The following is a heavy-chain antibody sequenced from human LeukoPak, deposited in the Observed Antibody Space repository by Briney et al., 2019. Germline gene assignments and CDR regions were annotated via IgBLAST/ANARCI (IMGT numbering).Heavy chain of an antibody. CDR2: ISGRRDST. J-gene: IGHJ6*03. V-gene: IGHV3-23*01. CDR3: AKDPNFYYCMDV. CDR1: GFTFSSYG. Sequence: GGSLRLSCAASGFTFSSYGMSWVRQAPGKGLEWVSTISGRRDSTSYADSVKGRFTISRDNSKNTLYLQMNSLRAEDTAVYYCAKDPNFYYCMDVWGKGATVTISS.